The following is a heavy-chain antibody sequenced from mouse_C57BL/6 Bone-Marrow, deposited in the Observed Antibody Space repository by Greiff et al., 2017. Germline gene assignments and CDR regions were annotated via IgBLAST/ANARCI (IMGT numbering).Heavy chain of an antibody. CDR2: IYPGSGST. CDR3: ARGRASTASYAMDY. Sequence: QVQLQQSGAELVRPGASVKLSCKASGYTFTDYYINWVKQRPGQGLEWIARIYPGSGSTYYNEKFKGKATLPAEKSSSTASLQLSSLTSEDSAVYFSARGRASTASYAMDYWGQGTSVTVSS. CDR1: GYTFTDYY. V-gene: IGHV1-76*01. D-gene: IGHD3-3*01. J-gene: IGHJ4*01.